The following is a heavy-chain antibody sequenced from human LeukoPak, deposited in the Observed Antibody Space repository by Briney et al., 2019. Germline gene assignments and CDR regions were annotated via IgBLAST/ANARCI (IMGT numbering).Heavy chain of an antibody. D-gene: IGHD4-11*01. Sequence: PGGSLRLSCAASGFTFDDYAMHWVRQAPGKGLEWVSLISGSGGSTYYADSVKGRFTISRDNSKNTLYLQMSSLRAEDTAVYYCAKLQSITNCWGQGTLVTVSS. J-gene: IGHJ4*02. V-gene: IGHV3-23*01. CDR1: GFTFDDYA. CDR2: ISGSGGST. CDR3: AKLQSITNC.